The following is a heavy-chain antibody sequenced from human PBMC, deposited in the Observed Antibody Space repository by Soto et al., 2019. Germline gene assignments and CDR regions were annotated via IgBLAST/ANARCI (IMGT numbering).Heavy chain of an antibody. D-gene: IGHD2-15*01. V-gene: IGHV3-30*03. CDR3: ARDHWDCSGGGCNPHQLNFFAMDV. CDR1: GFTFNDYA. Sequence: QVHLVESGGGGVQPGRSKRLSCVVSGFTFNDYAIHWVRQAPGKGLEWVAVISFDGTNKFYADSVQGRFTISRDRSKTTAYLQMNNLRAEDTAVYYCARDHWDCSGGGCNPHQLNFFAMDVWGQGTTVTVSS. J-gene: IGHJ6*02. CDR2: ISFDGTNK.